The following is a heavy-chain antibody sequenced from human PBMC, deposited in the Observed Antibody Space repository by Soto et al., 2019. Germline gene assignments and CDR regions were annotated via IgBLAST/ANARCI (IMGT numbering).Heavy chain of an antibody. D-gene: IGHD6-6*01. Sequence: QLQLQESGSGLVKPSQTLSLTCAVSSGSISSGGYSWSWIRQSPGKGLEWIGYISHSGSTYYNPSLKSRVTISVDRSKNQFSLKLSSLTAADTAVYYCASGSHVPHYWGHGTLVTVSS. CDR2: ISHSGST. V-gene: IGHV4-30-2*06. CDR3: ASGSHVPHY. J-gene: IGHJ4*01. CDR1: SGSISSGGYS.